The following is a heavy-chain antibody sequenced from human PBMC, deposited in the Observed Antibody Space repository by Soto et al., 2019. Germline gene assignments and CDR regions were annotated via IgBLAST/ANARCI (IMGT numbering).Heavy chain of an antibody. CDR2: IFHTGNT. D-gene: IGHD3-22*01. CDR3: VTRGGYYDSGAYYD. CDR1: GGSITRSYW. J-gene: IGHJ4*02. V-gene: IGHV4-4*02. Sequence: VHLQESGPGLVKASGTLSLSCAVSGGSITRSYWWTWVRQPPGKGLEWVGEIFHTGNTKYNPSLKSRINVSVDKSKNHFSLTLTSVTAADTAVYYCVTRGGYYDSGAYYDWGQGTRVTVSS.